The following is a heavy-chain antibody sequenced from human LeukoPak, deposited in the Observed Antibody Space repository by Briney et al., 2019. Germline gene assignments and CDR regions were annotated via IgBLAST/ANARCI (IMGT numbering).Heavy chain of an antibody. Sequence: PGGPLRLSCAASGFTFSSYSMNWVRQAPGKGLEWVSSISSSSYIYYADSVKGRFTISRDNAKNSLYLQMNSLRAEDTAVYYCARAQDGDYYYYYGMDVWGQGTTVTVSS. CDR3: ARAQDGDYYYYYGMDV. J-gene: IGHJ6*02. CDR1: GFTFSSYS. CDR2: ISSSSYI. D-gene: IGHD4-17*01. V-gene: IGHV3-21*01.